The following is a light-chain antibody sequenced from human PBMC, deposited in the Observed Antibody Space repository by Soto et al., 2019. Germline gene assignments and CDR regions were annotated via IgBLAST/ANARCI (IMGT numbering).Light chain of an antibody. CDR1: QSIANY. J-gene: IGKJ1*01. CDR3: QHYNSYSEA. V-gene: IGKV1-39*01. Sequence: DIQMTQSPASLSASVGDRVTITCRASQSIANYLNWYQQKPGTAPKLLIFAASSLQSGVPSRLSGSGSGTEFTLTISSLQPDDFATYYCQHYNSYSEAFGQGTKVDIK. CDR2: AAS.